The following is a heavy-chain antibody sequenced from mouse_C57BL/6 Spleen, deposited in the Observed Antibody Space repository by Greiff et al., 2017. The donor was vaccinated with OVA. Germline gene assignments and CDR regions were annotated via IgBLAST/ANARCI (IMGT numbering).Heavy chain of an antibody. J-gene: IGHJ4*01. D-gene: IGHD1-1*01. CDR1: GFTFSSYG. V-gene: IGHV5-6*01. CDR2: ISSGGSYT. CDR3: ARESLSDYDGSSLYAMDY. Sequence: EVKLMESGGDLVKPGGSLKLSCAASGFTFSSYGMSWVRQTPDKRLEWVATISSGGSYTYYPDSVKGRFTISRDHAQNTLYLQMSSLKSKSTAMYYCARESLSDYDGSSLYAMDYWGQGTSVTVSS.